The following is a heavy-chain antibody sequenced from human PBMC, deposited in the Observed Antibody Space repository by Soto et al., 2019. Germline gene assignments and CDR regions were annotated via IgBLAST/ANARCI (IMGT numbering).Heavy chain of an antibody. J-gene: IGHJ4*02. Sequence: SEPLSLTCIVSGDSVTSYFSNWFRQPPGKGLEWIGHVSYTGSIHYNPSLRGRATISVDASKNQFSLKIRSVTAADTAVYYCVRGDEDVWEVKYWGQGTLVTVS. CDR1: GDSVTSYF. D-gene: IGHD3-10*01. CDR3: VRGDEDVWEVKY. V-gene: IGHV4-59*02. CDR2: VSYTGSI.